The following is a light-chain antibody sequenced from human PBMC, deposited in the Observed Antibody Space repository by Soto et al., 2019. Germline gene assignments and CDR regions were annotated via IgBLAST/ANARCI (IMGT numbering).Light chain of an antibody. V-gene: IGKV1-27*01. CDR3: QKYNRAPYT. Sequence: DIEMTQSPSSLSASVGDRVTITCRASQGITNYLAWYQQKPGKVPKLLIYAASTLQSGVPSRFSGSGSGTDFTLTISSLQPVDVATYYCQKYNRAPYTFGQGTKLEIK. J-gene: IGKJ2*01. CDR2: AAS. CDR1: QGITNY.